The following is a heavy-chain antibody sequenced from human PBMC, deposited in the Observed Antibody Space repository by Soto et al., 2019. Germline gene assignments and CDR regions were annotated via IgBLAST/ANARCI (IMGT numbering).Heavy chain of an antibody. CDR3: ARRDYYDSSGRHDAFDI. J-gene: IGHJ3*02. D-gene: IGHD3-22*01. CDR2: IYYSGST. Sequence: SETLSLTCTVSGGSISSGGYYWSWIRQHPGKGLEWIGYIYYSGSTYYNPSLKSRVTISVDTSKNQFSLKLSSVTAADTAVYYCARRDYYDSSGRHDAFDIWGQGTMVTVSS. CDR1: GGSISSGGYY. V-gene: IGHV4-31*03.